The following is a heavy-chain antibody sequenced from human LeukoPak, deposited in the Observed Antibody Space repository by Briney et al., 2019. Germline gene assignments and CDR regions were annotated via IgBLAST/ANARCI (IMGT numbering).Heavy chain of an antibody. CDR2: ISSNGGST. V-gene: IGHV3-64*01. CDR3: ARRGSGLAFDY. CDR1: GFTFSSYA. Sequence: GGSLRLSCAASGFTFSSYAMHWVRQAPGKGLEYVSAISSNGGSTYYATSVKGRFTISRDNSKNTLYLQMGSLRAEDMAVYYCARRGSGLAFDYWGQGTLVTVSS. J-gene: IGHJ4*02. D-gene: IGHD3-22*01.